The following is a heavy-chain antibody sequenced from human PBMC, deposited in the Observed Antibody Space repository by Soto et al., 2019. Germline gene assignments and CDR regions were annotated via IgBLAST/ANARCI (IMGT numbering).Heavy chain of an antibody. Sequence: VQLVDSGGGLVQPGGSLRLSCAASGFGFNTYWMTWVRQAPGKGLEWVANINQDGRDTYYLDSVKGRFTISRDNAKNSLYLELSSLRSEDTAVYYCARTPTCGHFDFWGQGTLVTVSP. CDR1: GFGFNTYW. CDR2: INQDGRDT. V-gene: IGHV3-7*01. CDR3: ARTPTCGHFDF. J-gene: IGHJ4*02.